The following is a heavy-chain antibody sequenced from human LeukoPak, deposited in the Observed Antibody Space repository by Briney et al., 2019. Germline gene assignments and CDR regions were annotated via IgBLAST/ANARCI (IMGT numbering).Heavy chain of an antibody. V-gene: IGHV3-21*01. J-gene: IGHJ4*02. CDR2: ISSSSSYI. D-gene: IGHD3-22*01. Sequence: GGSLRLSCAASGFTFSSYSMNWVRRAPGKGLEWVSSISSSSSYIYYADSVKGRLTISRDNAKNSLYLQMNSLRAEDTAVYYCARASPVSSGIHRYFDYWGQGTLVTVSS. CDR3: ARASPVSSGIHRYFDY. CDR1: GFTFSSYS.